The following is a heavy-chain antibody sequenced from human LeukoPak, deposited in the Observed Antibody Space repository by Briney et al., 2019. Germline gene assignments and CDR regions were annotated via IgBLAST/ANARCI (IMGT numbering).Heavy chain of an antibody. D-gene: IGHD6-13*01. CDR2: ISSSSSTI. CDR3: ARDGSSWSADAFDI. CDR1: GFTFSSYS. V-gene: IGHV3-48*01. J-gene: IGHJ3*02. Sequence: GGSLRLSCAASGFTFSSYSMNWVRQAPGKGLEWVSYISSSSSTIYYADSVKGRFTISRDNAKNSLYPQMNSLRAEDTAVYYCARDGSSWSADAFDIWGQGTMVTVSS.